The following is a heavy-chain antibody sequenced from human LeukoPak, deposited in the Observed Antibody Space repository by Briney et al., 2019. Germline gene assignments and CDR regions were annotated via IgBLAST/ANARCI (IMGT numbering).Heavy chain of an antibody. J-gene: IGHJ5*02. CDR3: ARGPSRDYGSGSSWFDP. D-gene: IGHD3-10*01. Sequence: GASVKVSCKASGYTFTTYDINWVRQVTGQGLEWMGCMNPNSGNTGYAQKIQGRVTMTRNTSINTAYMELSSLRSEDTAVYYCARGPSRDYGSGSSWFDPWGQGTLVTVSS. CDR2: MNPNSGNT. CDR1: GYTFTTYD. V-gene: IGHV1-8*01.